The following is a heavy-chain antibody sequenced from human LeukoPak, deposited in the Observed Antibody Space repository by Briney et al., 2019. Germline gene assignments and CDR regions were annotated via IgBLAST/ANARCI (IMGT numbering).Heavy chain of an antibody. CDR3: ARVNDGYTSSVHDAFDI. D-gene: IGHD5-24*01. J-gene: IGHJ3*02. Sequence: PSETLSLTCTVSGGSISSYYWSWIRQPPGKGLEWIGYIYYSGSTNYNPSLKSRVTISVDTSKNQFSLKLSSVTAADTAVYYCARVNDGYTSSVHDAFDIWGQGTMVTVSS. CDR2: IYYSGST. CDR1: GGSISSYY. V-gene: IGHV4-59*01.